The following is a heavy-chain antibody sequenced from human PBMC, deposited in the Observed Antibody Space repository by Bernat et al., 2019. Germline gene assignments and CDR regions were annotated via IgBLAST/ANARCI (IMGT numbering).Heavy chain of an antibody. CDR1: GFTFDDYT. V-gene: IGHV3-43*01. J-gene: IGHJ4*02. Sequence: EVQLVESGGVVVQPGGSLRLSCAASGFTFDDYTMHWVRQAPGKGLEWVSLISWDGGRTYYADSVKGRFTISRDNSKNSLYLQMNSLRAEDTAVYYRVKGGSGWPLDYWGQGTLVTVSS. D-gene: IGHD6-19*01. CDR2: ISWDGGRT. CDR3: VKGGSGWPLDY.